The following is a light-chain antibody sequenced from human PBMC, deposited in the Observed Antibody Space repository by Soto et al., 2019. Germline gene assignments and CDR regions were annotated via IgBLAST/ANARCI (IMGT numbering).Light chain of an antibody. J-gene: IGKJ1*01. CDR1: QTISTF. V-gene: IGKV1-39*01. CDR3: QQGFSYPWT. Sequence: DIQMTQSPSSLSASVGDRVTITCRASQTISTFLNWYQKRPGKAPRLLIYGASTLQSGVPSRFNGSGSGTEFTLTIGSLQLEDFAIYSCQQGFSYPWTCGQGTKVEI. CDR2: GAS.